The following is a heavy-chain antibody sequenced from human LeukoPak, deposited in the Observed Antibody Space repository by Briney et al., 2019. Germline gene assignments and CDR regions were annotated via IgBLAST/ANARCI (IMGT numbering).Heavy chain of an antibody. CDR1: RGSISSLY. CDR3: ARGRGYSYGSPLDY. D-gene: IGHD5-18*01. Sequence: PSESLSLTCTVSRGSISSLYWSWIRQPPGKALEWIGNIYYTGSTNYNPSLKSRVTISVDTSKNQFSLKLSSVTAADTAVYYCARGRGYSYGSPLDYWGQGSLVT. CDR2: IYYTGST. J-gene: IGHJ4*02. V-gene: IGHV4-59*11.